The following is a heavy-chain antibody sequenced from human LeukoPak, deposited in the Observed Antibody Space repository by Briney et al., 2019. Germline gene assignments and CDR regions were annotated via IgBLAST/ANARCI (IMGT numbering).Heavy chain of an antibody. CDR2: ISAHNGNT. J-gene: IGHJ4*02. CDR1: GYTFSSYG. Sequence: ASVKVSCKASGYTFSSYGITWVRQAPGQGLEWMGWISAHNGNTNYAQNLQGRVTMTTDTSTSIAYMELRSLRSDDTAVYYCARGHSAIFGVVTSDYWGQGTLVTVSS. V-gene: IGHV1-18*01. D-gene: IGHD3-3*01. CDR3: ARGHSAIFGVVTSDY.